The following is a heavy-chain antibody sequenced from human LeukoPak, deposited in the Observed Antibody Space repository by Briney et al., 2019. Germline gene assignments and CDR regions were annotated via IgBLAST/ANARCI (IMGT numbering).Heavy chain of an antibody. Sequence: PSETLSLTCAVSGYSITSGYYWAWIRQPPGKGLEWIGNIYHSGSTYYNASLKSRVTISVDTSKNQFSLKLSSVTAADTAVYYCARRYSHYFFDYWGQGTLVTVSS. CDR2: IYHSGST. J-gene: IGHJ4*02. CDR1: GYSITSGYY. V-gene: IGHV4-38-2*01. CDR3: ARRYSHYFFDY. D-gene: IGHD2/OR15-2a*01.